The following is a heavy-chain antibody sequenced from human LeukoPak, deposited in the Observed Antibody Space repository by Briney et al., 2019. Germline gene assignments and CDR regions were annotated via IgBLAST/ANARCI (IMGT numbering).Heavy chain of an antibody. CDR2: INHSGST. CDR3: ATHPIRGYYYGMDV. CDR1: GGSFSGYY. D-gene: IGHD3-9*01. Sequence: PSETLSLTCAVYGGSFSGYYWSWIRQPPGKGLEWIGEINHSGSTNYNPSLKSRVTISVDTSKNQFSLKLSSVTAADTAVYYCATHPIRGYYYGMDVWGQGTTVTVSS. V-gene: IGHV4-34*01. J-gene: IGHJ6*02.